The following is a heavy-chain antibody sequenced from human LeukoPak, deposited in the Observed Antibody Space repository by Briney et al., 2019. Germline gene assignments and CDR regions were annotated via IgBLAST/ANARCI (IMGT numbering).Heavy chain of an antibody. V-gene: IGHV3-23*01. CDR3: AKGGKWDVTPFDY. J-gene: IGHJ4*02. CDR2: ISGGGGST. CDR1: GFTFSGYS. D-gene: IGHD1-26*01. Sequence: GGSLRLSCAASGFTFSGYSLTWVRQAPGKGLEWVSTISGGGGSTYYADSVKGRFTISRDNSKNTLYLQVNSLRAEDTAVYYCAKGGKWDVTPFDYWGQGTLVTVSS.